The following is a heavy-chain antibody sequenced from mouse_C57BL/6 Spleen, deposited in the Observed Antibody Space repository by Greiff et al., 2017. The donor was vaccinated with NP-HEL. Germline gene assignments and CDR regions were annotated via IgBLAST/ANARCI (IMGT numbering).Heavy chain of an antibody. Sequence: VQLQQSGAELVKPGASVKISCNASGYAFSSSWMNWVKQRPGKGLEWIGQIYPGDGDTNYNGKFKGKATLTADKSSSTAYMQLSSLTSEDSAVYFCARTREYFDYWGQGTTLTVSS. CDR2: IYPGDGDT. V-gene: IGHV1-80*01. CDR1: GYAFSSSW. J-gene: IGHJ2*01. CDR3: ARTREYFDY.